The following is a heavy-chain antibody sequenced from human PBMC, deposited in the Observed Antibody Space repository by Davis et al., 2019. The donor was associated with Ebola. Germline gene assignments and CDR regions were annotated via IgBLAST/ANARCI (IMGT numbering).Heavy chain of an antibody. Sequence: GGSLTLSCEASGFTISSYVMSWVRLAPVKVLESVSTLGTIVDTYYADSVKGRFTISRDNSKNTLYLQMNGLRVEDTAIYYCANEGLDVWSAFEIWGQGTMVTVSS. D-gene: IGHD2-8*02. J-gene: IGHJ3*02. V-gene: IGHV3-23*01. CDR1: GFTISSYV. CDR2: LGTIVDT. CDR3: ANEGLDVWSAFEI.